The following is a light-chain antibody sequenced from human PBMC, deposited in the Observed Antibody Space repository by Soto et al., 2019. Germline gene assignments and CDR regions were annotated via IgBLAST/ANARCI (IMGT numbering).Light chain of an antibody. J-gene: IGLJ2*01. Sequence: QSVLTQPPSASGTPGQRVTISCSGSSSNIGINYVYWYQQLPVTAPKLLIYRNNQRPSGVPDRFSGSKAGTSASLAISGLRSEDEADYYCAAWDDSLRVVFGGGTKLTVL. V-gene: IGLV1-47*01. CDR3: AAWDDSLRVV. CDR2: RNN. CDR1: SSNIGINY.